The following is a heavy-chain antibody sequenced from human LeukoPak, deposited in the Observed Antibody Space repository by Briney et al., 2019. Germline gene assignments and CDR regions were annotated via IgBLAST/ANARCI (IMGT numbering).Heavy chain of an antibody. V-gene: IGHV3-23*01. Sequence: PGGSLTLSRLGRGFTFNANGMERVRQAIVKKMEWVSAIRASDGYTEYGDSVKGRFTISRDNSKKTLYLQMRSLRAEDTAIYYCARDPNGDYIGAFDFGGQGTLVTVSS. CDR3: ARDPNGDYIGAFDF. CDR2: IRASDGYT. J-gene: IGHJ3*01. CDR1: GFTFNANG. D-gene: IGHD4-17*01.